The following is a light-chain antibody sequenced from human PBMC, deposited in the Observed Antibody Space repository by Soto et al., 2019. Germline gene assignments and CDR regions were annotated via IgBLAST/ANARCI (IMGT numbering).Light chain of an antibody. V-gene: IGLV1-40*01. J-gene: IGLJ3*02. Sequence: QAVVTQPPSVSGAPGQRVTISCTGSSSNIGAGYDVHWYQQLPGTAPKLLIYGNSNRPSGVPDRFSGSKYGTSASLAITGLQAEEDADYYCQSYDSSLSGSVFGGGTKLTVL. CDR3: QSYDSSLSGSV. CDR1: SSNIGAGYD. CDR2: GNS.